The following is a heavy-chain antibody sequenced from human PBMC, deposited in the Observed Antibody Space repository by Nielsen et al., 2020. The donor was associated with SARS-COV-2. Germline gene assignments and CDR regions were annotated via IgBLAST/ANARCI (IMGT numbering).Heavy chain of an antibody. Sequence: SETLSLTCTVSGGSISSYYWSWIRQHPGKGLEWIGYIYYSGSTYYNPSLKSRVTISVDTSKNQFSLKLSSVTAADTAVYYCARDRGITIFGVVINDAFDIWGQGTMVTVSS. J-gene: IGHJ3*02. V-gene: IGHV4-59*06. D-gene: IGHD3-3*01. CDR2: IYYSGST. CDR1: GGSISSYY. CDR3: ARDRGITIFGVVINDAFDI.